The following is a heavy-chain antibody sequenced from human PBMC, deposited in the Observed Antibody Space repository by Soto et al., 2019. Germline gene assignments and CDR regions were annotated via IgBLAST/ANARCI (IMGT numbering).Heavy chain of an antibody. J-gene: IGHJ4*02. CDR1: GGSISSGGYY. Sequence: SETLSLTCTVSGGSISSGGYYWSWIRQHPGKGLEWIGYIYYSGSTYYNPSLKSRVTISVDTSKNQFSLKLSSVTAADTAVYYCARVPRPIFSTGYSYFDYWGQGTLVTVSS. CDR2: IYYSGST. D-gene: IGHD3-9*01. V-gene: IGHV4-31*03. CDR3: ARVPRPIFSTGYSYFDY.